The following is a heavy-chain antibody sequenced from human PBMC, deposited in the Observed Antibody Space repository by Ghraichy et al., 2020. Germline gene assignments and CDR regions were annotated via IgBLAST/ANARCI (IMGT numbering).Heavy chain of an antibody. V-gene: IGHV4-59*01. CDR2: IYYSGTT. CDR3: ARDRVTTARESYYYYGMDV. D-gene: IGHD1-1*01. J-gene: IGHJ6*02. CDR1: SGSISGYH. Sequence: SETLSLTCTVSSGSISGYHWSWIRQPPGKGLEWIGYIYYSGTTRYNPSLKSRVTISVDTSKNQFSLRLSSVTAADTAVYFCARDRVTTARESYYYYGMDVWGPGTTVTVPS.